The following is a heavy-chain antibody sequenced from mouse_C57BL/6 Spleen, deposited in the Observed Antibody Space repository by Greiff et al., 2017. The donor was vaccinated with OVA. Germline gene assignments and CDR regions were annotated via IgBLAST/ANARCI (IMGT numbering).Heavy chain of an antibody. CDR3: ARDDDGYYLDY. CDR1: GYTFTSYW. V-gene: IGHV1-72*01. CDR2: IDPNSGGT. J-gene: IGHJ2*01. Sequence: QVQLQQSGAELVKPGASVKLSCKASGYTFTSYWMHWVKQRPGRGLEWIGRIDPNSGGTTYNEKFKSKATLTVDKPSSTAYMQLSSLTSEDSVFYYGARDDDGYYLDYWGQGTTLTVSS. D-gene: IGHD2-3*01.